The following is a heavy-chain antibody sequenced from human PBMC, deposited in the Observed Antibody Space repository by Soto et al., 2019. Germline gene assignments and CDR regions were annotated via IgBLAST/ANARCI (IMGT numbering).Heavy chain of an antibody. D-gene: IGHD1-1*01. CDR2: IYYSGST. V-gene: IGHV4-31*02. J-gene: IGHJ5*02. CDR1: GGSISSGGYY. CDR3: ARGVPNNWFDP. Sequence: LSLTCTVSGGSISSGGYYWSWIRQHPGKGLEWIGYIYYSGSTYYNPSLKSRVTISVDTSKNQFSLKLSSVTAADTAVYYCARGVPNNWFDPWGQGTLVTVSS.